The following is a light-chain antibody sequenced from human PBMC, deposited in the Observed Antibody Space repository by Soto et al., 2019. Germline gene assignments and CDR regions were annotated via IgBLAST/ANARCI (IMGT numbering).Light chain of an antibody. CDR3: QQYGRAPLT. V-gene: IGKV3-20*01. CDR1: QSVNNNY. J-gene: IGKJ4*01. CDR2: GAS. Sequence: EIVLTQSPGTLSLSPGERATLSCRASQSVNNNYLAWYQQKPGQAPRLLIYGASSRATGIPDRFSGSGSGTDFTLTISRLEPEDFAVYYCQQYGRAPLTFGGGTKVETK.